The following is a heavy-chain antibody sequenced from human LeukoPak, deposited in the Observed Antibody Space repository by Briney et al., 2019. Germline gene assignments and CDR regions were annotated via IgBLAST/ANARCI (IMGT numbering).Heavy chain of an antibody. CDR2: IYPGDSDT. V-gene: IGHV5-51*01. D-gene: IGHD3-10*01. Sequence: GESLQISCKGSGYSFTGYWIGWVRQMPGKGLEWMGIIYPGDSDTRYSPSFQGQVTISADKSISTAYLQWSSLKASDTAMYYCASQGSGSYRQPTYYFDYWGQGTLVTVSS. CDR3: ASQGSGSYRQPTYYFDY. CDR1: GYSFTGYW. J-gene: IGHJ4*02.